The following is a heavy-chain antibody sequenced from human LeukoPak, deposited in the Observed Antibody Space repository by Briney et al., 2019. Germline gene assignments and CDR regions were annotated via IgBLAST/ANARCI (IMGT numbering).Heavy chain of an antibody. CDR1: GGSISNSDYY. CDR3: ARVSIYSNYPDMDV. V-gene: IGHV4-30-4*08. Sequence: PSETLSLTCTVSGGSISNSDYYWSWIRQPPGKGLEWIGYIYYSGSTYYNPSLKGRVPISVDTSNNQFSLKVNSVTAADTAVYYCARVSIYSNYPDMDVWGKGTTVTVSS. D-gene: IGHD4-11*01. CDR2: IYYSGST. J-gene: IGHJ6*03.